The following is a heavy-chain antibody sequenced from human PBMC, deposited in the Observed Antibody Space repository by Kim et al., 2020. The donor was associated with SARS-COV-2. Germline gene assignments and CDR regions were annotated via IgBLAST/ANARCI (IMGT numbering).Heavy chain of an antibody. J-gene: IGHJ6*02. Sequence: GGSLRLSCAASGFTFSAFWMSWVRQTPRKGLEWVANINQDGSEKKYVDSVKGRFTISRDNAENSLFLEMNSLRVEDTAVYYCARDSCGGDCYTPLYFYGMDVWGQGTTVTVSS. D-gene: IGHD2-21*02. CDR2: INQDGSEK. V-gene: IGHV3-7*01. CDR3: ARDSCGGDCYTPLYFYGMDV. CDR1: GFTFSAFW.